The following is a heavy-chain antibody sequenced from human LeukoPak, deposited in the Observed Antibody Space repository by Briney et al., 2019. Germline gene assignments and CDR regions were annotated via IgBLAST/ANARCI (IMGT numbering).Heavy chain of an antibody. J-gene: IGHJ6*03. CDR2: LYSGGNT. CDR3: ARDAEVGATGYYYYYMDV. D-gene: IGHD1-26*01. CDR1: GFTVSSNY. V-gene: IGHV3-53*05. Sequence: GGSLRLSCAVSGFTVSSNYMSWVRQAPGKGLEWVSVLYSGGNTYYADSVKGRFTISRDNSKNTLYLQMNSLRAEDTAVYYCARDAEVGATGYYYYYMDVWGKGTTVTVSS.